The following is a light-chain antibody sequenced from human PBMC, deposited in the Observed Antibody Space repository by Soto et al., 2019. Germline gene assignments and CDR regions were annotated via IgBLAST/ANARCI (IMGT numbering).Light chain of an antibody. CDR2: GIS. CDR1: QSITSNY. V-gene: IGKV3-20*01. CDR3: QQYGSSYA. Sequence: EIVLTQSPDTLALSPGERATLSFRASQSITSNYLAWYQQQPGQALRLLIFGISSRATGIPDRFSCSGSGTDFTLTIARLEPEDFAVYSCQQYGSSYAFGQGTKMEIK. J-gene: IGKJ2*01.